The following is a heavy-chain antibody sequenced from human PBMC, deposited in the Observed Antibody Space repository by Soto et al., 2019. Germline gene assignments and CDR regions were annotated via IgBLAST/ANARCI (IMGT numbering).Heavy chain of an antibody. Sequence: ASVKVSCKASGYTFTGYYMHWVRQAPGQGLEWMGWISPNGGGTSYAQKFQGRVTMTRDTSTSTVYMELSSLRSEDTAVYYFDGSGPAGFWGQGTLVTVSS. V-gene: IGHV1-46*01. J-gene: IGHJ4*02. D-gene: IGHD2-15*01. CDR2: ISPNGGGT. CDR3: DGSGPAGF. CDR1: GYTFTGYY.